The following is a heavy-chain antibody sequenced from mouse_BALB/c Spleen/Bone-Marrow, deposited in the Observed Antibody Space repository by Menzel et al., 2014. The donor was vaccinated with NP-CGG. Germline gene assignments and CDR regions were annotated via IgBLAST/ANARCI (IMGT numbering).Heavy chain of an antibody. CDR3: ARPITTGIQAWFAY. V-gene: IGHV1-7*01. J-gene: IGHJ3*01. D-gene: IGHD2-4*01. CDR1: GYTFTSYW. Sequence: QVQLQHPGAELAKPGASVKMSCKASGYTFTSYWMHWVKQRPGQGLEWIGNINPSSGYTEYNQKFKDKATLTADKSSSTAYMQLSSLTSEDSAVYYCARPITTGIQAWFAYWGQGILVTVSA. CDR2: INPSSGYT.